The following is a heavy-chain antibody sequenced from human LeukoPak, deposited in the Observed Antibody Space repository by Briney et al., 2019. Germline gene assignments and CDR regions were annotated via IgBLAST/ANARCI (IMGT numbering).Heavy chain of an antibody. Sequence: PSETLSLTCTVSGGSISSYYWSWIRQPPGKGLEWIGYIYYSGSTNYNPSLKSRVTISVDTSKNQFSLKLSSVTAADTAVYYCASIGDGYDFDYWGQGTLVTVSS. D-gene: IGHD5-24*01. CDR3: ASIGDGYDFDY. V-gene: IGHV4-59*01. CDR2: IYYSGST. J-gene: IGHJ4*02. CDR1: GGSISSYY.